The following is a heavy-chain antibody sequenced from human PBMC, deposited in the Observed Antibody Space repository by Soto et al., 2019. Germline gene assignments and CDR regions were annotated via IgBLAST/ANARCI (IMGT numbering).Heavy chain of an antibody. Sequence: PGRSLRLSWTASGFTFSSSWMSWVRQAPGKGLEWVGNIKQDGSEKYDVDSVKGRFTISRDNSKNSLYLQMNSLRADDTAVYYCARADRGSWEGIDYWGQGSLVSVSS. V-gene: IGHV3-7*04. J-gene: IGHJ4*02. CDR2: IKQDGSEK. CDR3: ARADRGSWEGIDY. D-gene: IGHD6-13*01. CDR1: GFTFSSSW.